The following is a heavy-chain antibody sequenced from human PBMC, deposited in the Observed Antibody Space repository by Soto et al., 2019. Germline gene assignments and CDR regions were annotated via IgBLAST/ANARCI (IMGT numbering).Heavy chain of an antibody. CDR1: GFTFSSYS. J-gene: IGHJ5*02. CDR2: ISIGSTTI. CDR3: ARDNGIAGSFDP. D-gene: IGHD6-13*01. Sequence: EVQLVESGGGLVQPGGSLRRSCAASGFTFSSYSMNWVRQAPGKGLEWISYISIGSTTIFYADSVKGRFTISRDNAKNSLYLQMNSLRDEDTSVYYCARDNGIAGSFDPWGQGTLVTVSS. V-gene: IGHV3-48*02.